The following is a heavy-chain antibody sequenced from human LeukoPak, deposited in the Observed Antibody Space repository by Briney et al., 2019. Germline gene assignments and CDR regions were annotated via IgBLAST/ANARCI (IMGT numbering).Heavy chain of an antibody. V-gene: IGHV1-8*01. CDR1: GYTFTSYD. D-gene: IGHD6-19*01. J-gene: IGHJ6*03. CDR3: ARVSPYSSGWYTYYYYMDV. CDR2: MNPNSGNT. Sequence: ASVKVSCKASGYTFTSYDINWVRQATGQGLEGMGWMNPNSGNTGYAQKFQGRVTMTRNTSISTAYMELSSLRSEDTAVYYCARVSPYSSGWYTYYYYMDVWGKGTTVTVSS.